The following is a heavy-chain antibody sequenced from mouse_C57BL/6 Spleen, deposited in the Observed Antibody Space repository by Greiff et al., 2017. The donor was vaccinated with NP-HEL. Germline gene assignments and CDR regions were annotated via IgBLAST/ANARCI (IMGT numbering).Heavy chain of an antibody. V-gene: IGHV5-9*01. J-gene: IGHJ2*01. Sequence: EVKLVESGGGLVKPGGSLKLSCAASGFTFSSYTMSWVRQTPEKRLEWIATISGGGGNTYYPDSVKGRFTISRDNAKNTLYLQMSSLRSEDTALYYCARHGAQAYFDYWGQGTTLTVSS. CDR2: ISGGGGNT. CDR3: ARHGAQAYFDY. CDR1: GFTFSSYT. D-gene: IGHD3-2*02.